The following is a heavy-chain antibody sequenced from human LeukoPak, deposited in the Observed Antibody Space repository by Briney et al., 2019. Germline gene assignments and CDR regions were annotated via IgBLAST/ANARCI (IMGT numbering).Heavy chain of an antibody. Sequence: VKVSCKTSGYTFTTYAINWLRHAPGQGLEWMGWISAYNGDTKYAPNFQGRVSMTMDRSTTTAYMELRGLRSDDTALYYCARWKPFCNDRRCSKPKKEGFYVWGQGTMVTVSS. CDR1: GYTFTTYA. CDR2: ISAYNGDT. CDR3: ARWKPFCNDRRCSKPKKEGFYV. V-gene: IGHV1-18*01. D-gene: IGHD2/OR15-2a*01. J-gene: IGHJ3*01.